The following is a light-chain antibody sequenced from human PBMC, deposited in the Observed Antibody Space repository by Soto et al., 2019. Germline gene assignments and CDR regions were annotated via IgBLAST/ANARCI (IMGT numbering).Light chain of an antibody. CDR1: QSVLYSSNNKNY. Sequence: DIVMTQSPDSLAVSLGERATINCKSSQSVLYSSNNKNYLAWYQQKPGQPPKLLIYWASTRESGVPDRFSGSRSGTDFTLTISSLQAEDGAVYYCQQYYSTPPLTFGGGTKVEIK. CDR3: QQYYSTPPLT. CDR2: WAS. V-gene: IGKV4-1*01. J-gene: IGKJ4*01.